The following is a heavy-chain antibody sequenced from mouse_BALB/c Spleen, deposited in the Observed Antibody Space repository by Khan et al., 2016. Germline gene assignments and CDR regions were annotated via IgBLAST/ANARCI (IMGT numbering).Heavy chain of an antibody. V-gene: IGHV5-6*01. CDR3: ARHHYYRSGSPYYFDY. J-gene: IGHJ2*01. CDR2: INTGGSYT. CDR1: GFTFSNYG. Sequence: EVELVESGGDLVKPGGSLKLSCAASGFTFSNYGMSWVRRTPDMRLEWVATINTGGSYTYYPDSVKGRFTISRDNAKNTLYLQMSSLKSEDTAMYYCARHHYYRSGSPYYFDYWGQGTTLTVSS. D-gene: IGHD1-1*01.